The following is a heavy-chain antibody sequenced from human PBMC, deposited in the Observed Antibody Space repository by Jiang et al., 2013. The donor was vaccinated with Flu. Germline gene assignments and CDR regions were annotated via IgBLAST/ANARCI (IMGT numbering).Heavy chain of an antibody. D-gene: IGHD1-26*01. CDR2: IIPILGIA. CDR3: ARDDSGSYYFDY. J-gene: IGHJ4*02. V-gene: IGHV1-69*04. CDR1: GGTFSSYT. Sequence: SCKASGGTFSSYTISWVRQAPGQGLEWMGRIIPILGIANYAQKFQGRVTITADKSTSTAYMELSSLRSEDTAVYYCARDDSGSYYFDYWGQGTLVTVSS.